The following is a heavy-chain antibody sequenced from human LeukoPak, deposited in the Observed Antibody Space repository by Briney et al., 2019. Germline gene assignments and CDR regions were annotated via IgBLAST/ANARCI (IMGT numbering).Heavy chain of an antibody. CDR2: INHSGST. CDR3: ARGEYSSSWYPDYFDY. J-gene: IGHJ4*02. Sequence: SETLSLTCAVYGGSFSGYYWSWLRQPPGKGLEWIGEINHSGSTNYNPSLKSRVTISVDTSKNQFSLKLSSVTAADTAVYYCARGEYSSSWYPDYFDYWGQGTLVTVSS. CDR1: GGSFSGYY. D-gene: IGHD6-13*01. V-gene: IGHV4-34*01.